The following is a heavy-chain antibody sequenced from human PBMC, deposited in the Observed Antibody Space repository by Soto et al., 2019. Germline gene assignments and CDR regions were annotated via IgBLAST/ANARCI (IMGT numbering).Heavy chain of an antibody. J-gene: IGHJ4*02. CDR3: AKGPRYYYDSSGCYYFDY. Sequence: GSLRLSCAASGFTFSSYAMSWVRQAPGKGLEWVSAISGSGGSTYYADSVKGRFTISRDNSKNTLYLQMNSLRAEDTAVYYCAKGPRYYYDSSGCYYFDYWGQGTLVTVSS. D-gene: IGHD3-22*01. V-gene: IGHV3-23*01. CDR1: GFTFSSYA. CDR2: ISGSGGST.